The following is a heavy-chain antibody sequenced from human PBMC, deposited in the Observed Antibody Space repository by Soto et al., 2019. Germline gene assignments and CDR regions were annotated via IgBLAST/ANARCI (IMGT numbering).Heavy chain of an antibody. Sequence: QVQLVQSGAEVKKPGSSVKVSCKASGGTFSTDSISWVRQAPGQGLEWMGGIIPMFGTANNAKKVQGRVTITADESTSTAYMELSSLRSEDAAVYFCAREIDGYYGMDVWGQGTTVTVAS. V-gene: IGHV1-69*12. CDR1: GGTFSTDS. J-gene: IGHJ6*02. CDR3: AREIDGYYGMDV. CDR2: IIPMFGTA.